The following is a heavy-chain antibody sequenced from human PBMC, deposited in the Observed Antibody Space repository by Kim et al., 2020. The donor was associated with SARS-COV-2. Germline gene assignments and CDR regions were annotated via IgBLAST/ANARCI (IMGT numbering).Heavy chain of an antibody. CDR2: IYYSGSS. CDR1: GASISSYY. CDR3: ARRRYGTTDAFDT. J-gene: IGHJ3*02. Sequence: SETLSLTCTVSGASISSYYWSWIRQPPGKGLEWIGYIYYSGSSNYNPSLKSRVTISVDTSKSQFSLKLTSVTAADTAVYYCARRRYGTTDAFDTWGQGTMVTVSS. V-gene: IGHV4-59*08. D-gene: IGHD1-1*01.